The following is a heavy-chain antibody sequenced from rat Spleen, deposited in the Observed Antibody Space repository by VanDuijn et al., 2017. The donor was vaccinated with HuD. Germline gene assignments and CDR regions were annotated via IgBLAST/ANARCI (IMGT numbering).Heavy chain of an antibody. CDR2: INWSGSST. V-gene: IGHV5-29*01. CDR1: GFTFDDCG. J-gene: IGHJ4*01. CDR3: ARHNSGYGVMDA. Sequence: EVQLVESDGGLVQPGRSLKLSCAASGFTFDDCGMTWVRQAPKNGLEWVASINWSGSSTYYPDNVKGRFTISRDNAKNALYLQMNNLRSEDTAIYYCARHNSGYGVMDAWGQGASVTVSS. D-gene: IGHD4-3*01.